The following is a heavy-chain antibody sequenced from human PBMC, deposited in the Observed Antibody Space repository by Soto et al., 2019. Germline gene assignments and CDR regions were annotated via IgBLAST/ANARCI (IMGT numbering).Heavy chain of an antibody. D-gene: IGHD3-10*01. V-gene: IGHV3-9*01. CDR3: AKSREVVPNYYGSGSYPGVFDY. CDR1: GFTFDDYA. CDR2: ISWNSGSI. Sequence: GGSLRLSCAASGFTFDDYAMHWVRQAPGKGLEWVSGISWNSGSIGYADSVKGRFTISRDNAKNSLYLQMNSLRREDTALYYCAKSREVVPNYYGSGSYPGVFDYWGQGTLVTVSS. J-gene: IGHJ4*02.